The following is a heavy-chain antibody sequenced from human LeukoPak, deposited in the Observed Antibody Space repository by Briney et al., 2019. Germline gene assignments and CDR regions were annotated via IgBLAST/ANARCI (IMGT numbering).Heavy chain of an antibody. D-gene: IGHD3-10*01. Sequence: SQTLSLTCTVSGGSISSGGYYWSWIRQHPGKGLEWIGYIYYSGSTYYNPSLKSRVTISVDTSKNQFSLKLSSVTAADTAVYYCARDRHYGSGLLDYWGQGTLVTVSS. V-gene: IGHV4-31*03. CDR2: IYYSGST. CDR3: ARDRHYGSGLLDY. CDR1: GGSISSGGYY. J-gene: IGHJ4*02.